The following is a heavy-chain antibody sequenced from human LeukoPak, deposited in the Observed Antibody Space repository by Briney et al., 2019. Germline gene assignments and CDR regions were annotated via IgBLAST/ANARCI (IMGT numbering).Heavy chain of an antibody. D-gene: IGHD3-9*01. J-gene: IGHJ4*02. CDR1: GFTFSSYS. V-gene: IGHV3-21*01. CDR2: ISSVGSYI. CDR3: ARGDILTGFDY. Sequence: GGSLRLSCAASGFTFSSYSMNWVRQAPGKGLEWVSSISSVGSYIYYADSVKGRFTISRDNAKNSLYLQMNSLRAEDTAVYYCARGDILTGFDYWGQGTLVTVSS.